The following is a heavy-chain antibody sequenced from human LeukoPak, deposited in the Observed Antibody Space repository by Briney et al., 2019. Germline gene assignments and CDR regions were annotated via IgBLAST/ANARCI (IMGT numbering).Heavy chain of an antibody. Sequence: GGSLRLSCAASGFTFSSYWMDWVRHAPGKGLVWVSGINSDGKMTRYAESVKGRFTISRDNAKNTLYLQMNSLRAEDTTVYYCARVGSTDSPHAFDIWGQGTMVTVSS. V-gene: IGHV3-74*01. CDR3: ARVGSTDSPHAFDI. J-gene: IGHJ3*02. D-gene: IGHD2-21*02. CDR2: INSDGKMT. CDR1: GFTFSSYW.